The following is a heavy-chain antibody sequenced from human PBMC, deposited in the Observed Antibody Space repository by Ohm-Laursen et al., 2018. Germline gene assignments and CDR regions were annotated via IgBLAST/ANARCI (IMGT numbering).Heavy chain of an antibody. J-gene: IGHJ4*02. CDR2: ISGSGGST. V-gene: IGHV3-23*01. CDR1: GFTFSSFG. CDR3: AKIAVAVDFYFDY. Sequence: SLRLSCAASGFTFSSFGMNWVRQAPGKGLEWVSAISGSGGSTYYADSVKGRFTISRDNSKNTLYLQMNSLRAEDTAVYYCAKIAVAVDFYFDYWGQGTLVTISS. D-gene: IGHD6-19*01.